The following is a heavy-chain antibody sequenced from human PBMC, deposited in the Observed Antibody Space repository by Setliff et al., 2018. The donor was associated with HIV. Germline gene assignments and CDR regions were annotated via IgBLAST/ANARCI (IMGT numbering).Heavy chain of an antibody. Sequence: LSLTCTVSGDSISSGSYYWSWIRQPAGKGLEWIGRVFPSGSTNYNPYLESRVTVSVDTSKNQFSLKVFSVTAADTAVYYCAREGDSSAWYRFDPWGQGTLVTVSS. J-gene: IGHJ5*02. CDR3: AREGDSSAWYRFDP. D-gene: IGHD6-13*01. V-gene: IGHV4-61*02. CDR1: GDSISSGSYY. CDR2: VFPSGST.